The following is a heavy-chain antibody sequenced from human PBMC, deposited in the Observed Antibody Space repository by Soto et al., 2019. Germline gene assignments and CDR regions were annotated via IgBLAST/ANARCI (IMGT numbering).Heavy chain of an antibody. D-gene: IGHD1-26*01. CDR3: ARAGVTIVGATKGDWFDP. V-gene: IGHV1-2*04. J-gene: IGHJ5*02. CDR2: INPNSGGT. Sequence: ASVKVSCKASGYTFTGYYMHWVRQAPGQGLEWMGWINPNSGGTNYAQKFQGWVTMTRDTSISTAYMELSRLRSDDTAVYYCARAGVTIVGATKGDWFDPWGQGTLVTVSS. CDR1: GYTFTGYY.